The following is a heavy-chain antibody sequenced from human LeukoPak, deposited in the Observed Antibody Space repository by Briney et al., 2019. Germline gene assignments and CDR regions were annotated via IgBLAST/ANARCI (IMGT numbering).Heavy chain of an antibody. V-gene: IGHV3-21*01. Sequence: GGSLRLSCAASGFTFSTYSMNWVRQAPGKGLEWVSSISSSSSYIYYADSVKGRFTISRDNAKNSLYLQMNSLRAEDTAVYYCARDPRAGSYSDYWGQGPLVTVSS. CDR3: ARDPRAGSYSDY. CDR2: ISSSSSYI. J-gene: IGHJ4*02. CDR1: GFTFSTYS. D-gene: IGHD1-26*01.